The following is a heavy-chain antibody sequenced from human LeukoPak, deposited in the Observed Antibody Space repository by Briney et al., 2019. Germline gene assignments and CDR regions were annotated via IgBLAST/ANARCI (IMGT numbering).Heavy chain of an antibody. CDR1: GGTFSSYA. V-gene: IGHV1-69*05. CDR3: ARGAYCSGGSCDGHFDY. D-gene: IGHD2-15*01. CDR2: IIPIFGTA. J-gene: IGHJ4*02. Sequence: ASVKVSCKASGGTFSSYAINWVRQAPGQGLEWMGGIIPIFGTANYAQKFQGRGTITTDESTSTAYMELSSLRSEDTAVYYCARGAYCSGGSCDGHFDYWGQRTLVTVSS.